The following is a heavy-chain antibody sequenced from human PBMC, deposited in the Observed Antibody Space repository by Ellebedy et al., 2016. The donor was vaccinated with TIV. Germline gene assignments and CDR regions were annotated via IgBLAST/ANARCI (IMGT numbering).Heavy chain of an antibody. V-gene: IGHV1-69*04. CDR3: ARGDEVDPFDY. CDR2: IIPILGIA. D-gene: IGHD3-9*01. Sequence: AASVKVSCKASGGTFSNYVISWVRQAPGQGLEWMGRIIPILGIANYAQKFQGRVTITADKSTSTAYMELSSLRSEETAGSYCARGDEVDPFDYWGQGTLVTVSS. J-gene: IGHJ4*02. CDR1: GGTFSNYV.